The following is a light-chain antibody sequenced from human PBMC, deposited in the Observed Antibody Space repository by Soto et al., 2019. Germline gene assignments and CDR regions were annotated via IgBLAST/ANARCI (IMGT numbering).Light chain of an antibody. Sequence: QSVLTQPASVSGSPGQSITISCSGTSNDVGAYNFVSWYQQHPGRAPKLILYDVTSRPSNVSIRFSGSKSGNTASLSISGLRPEDEADYFCSSYTRTATRYVFGSGTKVPS. CDR2: DVT. CDR3: SSYTRTATRYV. V-gene: IGLV2-14*03. J-gene: IGLJ1*01. CDR1: SNDVGAYNF.